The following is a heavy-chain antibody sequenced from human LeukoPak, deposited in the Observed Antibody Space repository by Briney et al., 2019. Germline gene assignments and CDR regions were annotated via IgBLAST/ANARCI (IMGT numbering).Heavy chain of an antibody. CDR1: GGSISGSSYY. J-gene: IGHJ4*02. CDR3: ARLWGAMTPVTSDFDY. V-gene: IGHV4-39*01. Sequence: PSETLSLTCTVSGGSISGSSYYWAWIRQPPGKGLEWVGSGFYSGSAYYNPSLKSRLTISVDTSKNQFSLDLRSVTAADTAVYYCARLWGAMTPVTSDFDYWGQGILVTVSS. CDR2: GFYSGSA. D-gene: IGHD4-17*01.